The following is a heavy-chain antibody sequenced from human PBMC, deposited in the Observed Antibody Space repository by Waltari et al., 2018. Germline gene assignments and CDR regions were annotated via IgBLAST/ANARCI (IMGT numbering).Heavy chain of an antibody. CDR2: ISHSGSP. J-gene: IGHJ6*02. V-gene: IGHV4-4*02. CDR1: GGSISSSNW. Sequence: QVQLQESGPGLVKPSGTLSLTCAVSGGSISSSNWWSWVRQPPGKGLEWIGEISHSGSPNYNPSPKRGVTRSVDKSKNQFSLKLSAGTAADTAVYYCARSQVRGVIIFDYYYGMDVWGQGTTVTVSS. D-gene: IGHD3-10*01. CDR3: ARSQVRGVIIFDYYYGMDV.